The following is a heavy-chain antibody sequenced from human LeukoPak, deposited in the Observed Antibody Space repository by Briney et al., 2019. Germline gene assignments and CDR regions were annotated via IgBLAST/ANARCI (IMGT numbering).Heavy chain of an antibody. Sequence: PSETLFLTCAVSGGSISSYYWSWIRQPPGKGLEWVWYIYYSGSTNYNPSLKSRVTISVDTSKNQFSLKLSSVTAADTAVYYCARIREWFDAFDIWGQGTMVTVSS. J-gene: IGHJ3*02. D-gene: IGHD3-3*01. CDR2: IYYSGST. V-gene: IGHV4-59*01. CDR3: ARIREWFDAFDI. CDR1: GGSISSYY.